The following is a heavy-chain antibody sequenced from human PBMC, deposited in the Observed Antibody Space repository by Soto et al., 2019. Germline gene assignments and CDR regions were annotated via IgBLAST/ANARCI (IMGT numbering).Heavy chain of an antibody. D-gene: IGHD3-22*01. CDR3: ARVPNPYYYDSSGYRGAFDI. J-gene: IGHJ3*02. Sequence: QVQLVQSGAEVKKPGASVKVSCKASGYTFTGYYMHWVRQAPGQGLEWMGWINPNSGGTNYAQKFQGWVTMTRDTSISTAYMELSRLRSDETAVYYCARVPNPYYYDSSGYRGAFDIWGQGTMVTVSS. CDR1: GYTFTGYY. CDR2: INPNSGGT. V-gene: IGHV1-2*04.